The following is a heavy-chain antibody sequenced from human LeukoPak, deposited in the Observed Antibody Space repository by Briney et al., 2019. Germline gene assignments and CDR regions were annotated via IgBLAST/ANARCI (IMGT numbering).Heavy chain of an antibody. Sequence: GGSLRLSCAASGFTFSSYGMHWVRQAPGKGQGWGAFIWYDVSHKYYAASLKGRFTISRDNSKNTLYLQMNSLRAEDTAVYYCARDVNHYYTDDWGKGTTVTVSS. CDR2: IWYDVSHK. J-gene: IGHJ6*03. CDR1: GFTFSSYG. V-gene: IGHV3-30*02. CDR3: ARDVNHYYTDD.